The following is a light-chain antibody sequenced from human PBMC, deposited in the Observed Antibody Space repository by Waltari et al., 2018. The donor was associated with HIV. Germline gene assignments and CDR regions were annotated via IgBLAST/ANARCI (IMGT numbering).Light chain of an antibody. Sequence: QSALTQPRSVSGSPGQSVTISCTGTSSDVGGYNYVSWYQQPPGKAPKLMIYDVIKRPSGVPDRFSGSKSGNTASLSISGLQAEDEADYYCCSYAGNYKVFGGGTKLTVL. CDR1: SSDVGGYNY. CDR3: CSYAGNYKV. CDR2: DVI. V-gene: IGLV2-11*01. J-gene: IGLJ2*01.